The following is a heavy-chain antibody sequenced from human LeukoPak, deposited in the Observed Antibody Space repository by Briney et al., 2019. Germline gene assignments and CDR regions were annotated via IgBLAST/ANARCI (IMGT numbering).Heavy chain of an antibody. J-gene: IGHJ4*02. CDR1: GFTFSNYA. CDR2: ISSSGSST. D-gene: IGHD2-2*01. V-gene: IGHV3-23*01. CDR3: AKGGAARLEVLPAATDY. Sequence: PGGSLRLSCAASGFTFSNYAMNWVRQAPGKGLEWVSVISSSGSSTYYADPVKGRFTISRDNSENTLYLQMNSLRAEDTAVYYCAKGGAARLEVLPAATDYWGQGTLVTVSS.